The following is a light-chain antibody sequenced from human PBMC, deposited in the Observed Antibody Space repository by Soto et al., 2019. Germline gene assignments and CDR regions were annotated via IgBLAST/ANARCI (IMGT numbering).Light chain of an antibody. CDR1: RVISSW. CDR2: AAS. CDR3: LQHKTYPRT. Sequence: DIQMTQSPSSVSASVGDSVTITCRASRVISSWLAWYQQKPAKAPKRLIYAASSLESGVPSRFSGSGSGTEFTLTISSLQPEDSATYYCLQHKTYPRTFGQGTKVDIK. V-gene: IGKV1-12*01. J-gene: IGKJ1*01.